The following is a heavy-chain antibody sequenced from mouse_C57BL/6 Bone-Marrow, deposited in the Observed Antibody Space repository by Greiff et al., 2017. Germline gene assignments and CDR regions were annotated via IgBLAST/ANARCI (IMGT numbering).Heavy chain of an antibody. CDR1: GYTFTDYY. CDR2: IYPGSGNT. D-gene: IGHD1-1*01. CDR3: ARSLYGSLMDY. J-gene: IGHJ4*01. Sequence: LVESGPELVKPGASVKISCKASGYTFTDYYINWVKQRPGQGLEWIGWIYPGSGNTKYNAKFKGKATLTVDTSSSTAYMQLSSLTSEDSAVYFCARSLYGSLMDYWGQGTSVTVSS. V-gene: IGHV1-84*01.